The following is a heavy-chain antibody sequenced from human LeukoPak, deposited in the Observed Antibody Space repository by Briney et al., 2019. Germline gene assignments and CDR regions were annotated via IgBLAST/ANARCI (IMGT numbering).Heavy chain of an antibody. Sequence: GASVKVSCKASGYTFTGHYMHWVRQAPGQGLEWMGWINPNSDVTKCAQKFQGRVTMTRDTSMSTAYMELSSLGSDDTAVYYCARWRGYASDWSGPFDDWGQGTLVTVSS. CDR2: INPNSDVT. J-gene: IGHJ4*02. V-gene: IGHV1-2*02. CDR3: ARWRGYASDWSGPFDD. D-gene: IGHD6-19*01. CDR1: GYTFTGHY.